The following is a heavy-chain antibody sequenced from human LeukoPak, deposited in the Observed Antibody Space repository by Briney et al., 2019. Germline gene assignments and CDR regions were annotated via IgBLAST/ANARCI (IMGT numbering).Heavy chain of an antibody. D-gene: IGHD4-17*01. J-gene: IGHJ2*01. CDR1: GYNFDNYY. CDR3: AKQGIRSDYVYWYFDL. Sequence: GESLKIFCKASGYNFDNYYIGWVRQMPGKGLEWMGIIYPGDSDTRYSPSFQGHVSISADKSITTAYLEWRSLKDSDTATYYCAKQGIRSDYVYWYFDLWGPGTLVTVSS. CDR2: IYPGDSDT. V-gene: IGHV5-51*01.